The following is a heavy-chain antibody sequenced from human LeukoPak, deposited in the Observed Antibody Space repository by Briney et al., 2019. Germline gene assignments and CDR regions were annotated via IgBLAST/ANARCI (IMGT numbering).Heavy chain of an antibody. CDR3: ARGWQWLDSNFDY. V-gene: IGHV4-59*01. D-gene: IGHD6-19*01. J-gene: IGHJ4*02. CDR2: IYYSGST. CDR1: GGSISSYY. Sequence: PSETLSLTCTVSGGSISSYYWSWIRQPPGKGLEWIGYIYYSGSTNYNPSLKSRVTISVDTSKNQFSLKLSSVTAADTAVYYCARGWQWLDSNFDYWGQGTLVTVSS.